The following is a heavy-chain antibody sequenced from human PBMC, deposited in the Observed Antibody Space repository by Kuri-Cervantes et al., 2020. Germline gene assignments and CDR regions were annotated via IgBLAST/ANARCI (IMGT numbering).Heavy chain of an antibody. CDR2: ISYDGSNK. CDR1: GFTFSSYA. V-gene: IGHV3-30*14. J-gene: IGHJ4*02. CDR3: ARDTYYYDSSGYPSDY. Sequence: GESLKISCAASGFTFSSYAMHWVRQAPGKGLEWVAVISYDGSNKYYADSVKGRFTISRDNSKNTLYLQMNSLRAEDTAVYYCARDTYYYDSSGYPSDYWGQGTLVTVS. D-gene: IGHD3-22*01.